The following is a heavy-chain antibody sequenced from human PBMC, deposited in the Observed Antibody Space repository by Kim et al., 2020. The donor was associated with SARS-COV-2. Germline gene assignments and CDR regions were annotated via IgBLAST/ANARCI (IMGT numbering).Heavy chain of an antibody. Sequence: GGSLRLSCAASGFTFSSYWMSWVRQAPGKGLEWVANIKQDGSEKYYVDSVKGRFTISRDNAKNSLYLQMNSLRAEDTAVYYCAREPSYFNFGEDQPWGQGTLVTVSS. CDR1: GFTFSSYW. CDR2: IKQDGSEK. D-gene: IGHD3-3*01. J-gene: IGHJ4*02. V-gene: IGHV3-7*01. CDR3: AREPSYFNFGEDQP.